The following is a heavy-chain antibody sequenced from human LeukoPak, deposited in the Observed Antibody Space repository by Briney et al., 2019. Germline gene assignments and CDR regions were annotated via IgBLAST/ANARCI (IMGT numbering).Heavy chain of an antibody. Sequence: SETLSLTCTVSGGSISSYYWSWIRQPPGKGLEWIGYIYYSGSTNYNPSLKSRVTISVDTSKNQFSLKLSSVTAADTAVYYCAREHPPYYYDSSGYPDYWGQGTLVTVSS. CDR2: IYYSGST. CDR1: GGSISSYY. CDR3: AREHPPYYYDSSGYPDY. V-gene: IGHV4-59*01. D-gene: IGHD3-22*01. J-gene: IGHJ4*02.